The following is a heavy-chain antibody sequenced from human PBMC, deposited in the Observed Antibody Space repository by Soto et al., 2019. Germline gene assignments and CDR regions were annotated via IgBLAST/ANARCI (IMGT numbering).Heavy chain of an antibody. CDR3: AKDEGRYGTDQ. D-gene: IGHD1-26*01. CDR1: GYSFSTYG. J-gene: IGHJ4*02. CDR2: TSGDGSNT. V-gene: IGHV3-30*18. Sequence: QMNLVESGGGVVRPGQSLRLSCGAFGYSFSTYGMRWVRQAPGKGLEWLTSTSGDGSNTHYRDSVRGRFTTSKDNSKNMGYLQLDSLRTEDTAAYYWAKDEGRYGTDQWGQGTLV.